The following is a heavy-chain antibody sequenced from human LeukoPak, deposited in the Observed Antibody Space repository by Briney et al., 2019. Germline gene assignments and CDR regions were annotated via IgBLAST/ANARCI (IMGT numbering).Heavy chain of an antibody. V-gene: IGHV3-21*01. CDR3: ARLTSGSYYQIVDY. D-gene: IGHD1-26*01. CDR1: GFTSSSYS. CDR2: ISSSSSYI. J-gene: IGHJ4*02. Sequence: GGSLRLSCAASGFTSSSYSMNWVRQAPGKGLEWVSSISSSSSYIYYADSVKGRSTISRDNAKNSLYLQMNSLRAEDTAVYYCARLTSGSYYQIVDYWGQGTLVTVSS.